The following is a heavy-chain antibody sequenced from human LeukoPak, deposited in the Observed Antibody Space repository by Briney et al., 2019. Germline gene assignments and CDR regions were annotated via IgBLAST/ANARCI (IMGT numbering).Heavy chain of an antibody. J-gene: IGHJ5*02. D-gene: IGHD2-2*01. CDR1: GYTFTSYG. Sequence: ASVKVSCKASGYTFTSYGISWVRQAPGQGLEWMGWISAYNGNTNYAQKLQGRVTMTTDTSTSTAYMELRSLRSDDTAVYYCARGRIGYCSSTSCLTGGFDPWGRGTLVTVSS. V-gene: IGHV1-18*01. CDR3: ARGRIGYCSSTSCLTGGFDP. CDR2: ISAYNGNT.